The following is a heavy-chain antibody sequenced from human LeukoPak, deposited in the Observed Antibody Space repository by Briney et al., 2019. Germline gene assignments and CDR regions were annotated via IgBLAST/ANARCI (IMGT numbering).Heavy chain of an antibody. CDR3: ARVGGSYWGWFDP. CDR1: GFGFSRYW. CDR2: ISGSGGST. Sequence: GGSLRLSCAASGFGFSRYWMHWVRQAPGKGLEWVSAISGSGGSTYYADSVKGRFTISRDNSKNTLYLQMNSLRAEDTAVYYCARVGGSYWGWFDPWGQGTLVTVSS. V-gene: IGHV3-23*01. D-gene: IGHD1-26*01. J-gene: IGHJ5*02.